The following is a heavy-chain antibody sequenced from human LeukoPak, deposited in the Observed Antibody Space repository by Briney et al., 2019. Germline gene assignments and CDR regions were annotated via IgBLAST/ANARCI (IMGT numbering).Heavy chain of an antibody. V-gene: IGHV5-51*01. CDR3: ARRSPAASDYYYGMDV. Sequence: PGESLKISCKGSGYSFTSYWIVWVRQMPGKGLEWMGIIYPGDSDTRYSPSFQGQVTISADKSISTAYLQWSSLKASDTAMYYCARRSPAASDYYYGMDVWGQGTTVTVSS. CDR2: IYPGDSDT. D-gene: IGHD2-2*01. CDR1: GYSFTSYW. J-gene: IGHJ6*02.